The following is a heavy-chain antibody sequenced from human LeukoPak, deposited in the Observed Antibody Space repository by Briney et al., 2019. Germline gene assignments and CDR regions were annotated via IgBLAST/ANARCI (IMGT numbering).Heavy chain of an antibody. J-gene: IGHJ6*02. CDR3: ARDPSRYCSGGSCCLYYGMDV. V-gene: IGHV4-59*01. D-gene: IGHD2-15*01. Sequence: AATLSLTCTVSGVSISSYYRSWIRQPPGKGLEWLAYIYYSGRTNYNTSLKSRVTISVDTSKKQSFLKLSSVNAADTAVYYCARDPSRYCSGGSCCLYYGMDVWGQGTPVTVSS. CDR2: IYYSGRT. CDR1: GVSISSYY.